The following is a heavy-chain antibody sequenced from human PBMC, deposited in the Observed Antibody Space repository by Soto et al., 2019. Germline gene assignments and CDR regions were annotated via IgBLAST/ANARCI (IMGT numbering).Heavy chain of an antibody. CDR1: GGSISSYY. D-gene: IGHD3-3*01. V-gene: IGHV4-59*01. CDR2: IYYSGST. CDR3: VRGNYDFWSGPGMDV. J-gene: IGHJ6*04. Sequence: SETLSLTCTVSGGSISSYYLSWIRQPPGKGLEWIGYIYYSGSTNYNPSLKSRVTISVDTSKNQFSLKLSSVTAADTAVYYCVRGNYDFWSGPGMDVWGKGTTVTVSS.